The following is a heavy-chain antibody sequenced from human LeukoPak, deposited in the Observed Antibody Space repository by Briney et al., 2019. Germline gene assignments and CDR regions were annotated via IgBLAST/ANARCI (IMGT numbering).Heavy chain of an antibody. CDR1: GYTFTSYG. D-gene: IGHD3-10*01. Sequence: GASVKVSCKASGYTFTSYGISWVRQAPGQGLEWMGWISAYNGNTNYAQKLQGRVTMTTDTSTSTAYMELRSLISDDTAVYYCARCSDQSGHNWFDPWGQGTLVTVSS. J-gene: IGHJ5*02. CDR3: ARCSDQSGHNWFDP. V-gene: IGHV1-18*01. CDR2: ISAYNGNT.